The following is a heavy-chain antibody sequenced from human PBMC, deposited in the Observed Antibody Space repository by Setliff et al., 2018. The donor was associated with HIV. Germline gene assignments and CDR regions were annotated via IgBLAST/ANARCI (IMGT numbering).Heavy chain of an antibody. Sequence: ASVKVSCKASGYTFTNYYIHWVRQAPGQGLEWMGMINPSGGSASYAQKFQGRVTMTEDTSTDTAYMELSSLRSEDTAVYYCATPGWVAAPREYFQHWGQGTLVTVSS. CDR3: ATPGWVAAPREYFQH. D-gene: IGHD2-15*01. CDR2: INPSGGSA. V-gene: IGHV1-46*01. CDR1: GYTFTNYY. J-gene: IGHJ1*01.